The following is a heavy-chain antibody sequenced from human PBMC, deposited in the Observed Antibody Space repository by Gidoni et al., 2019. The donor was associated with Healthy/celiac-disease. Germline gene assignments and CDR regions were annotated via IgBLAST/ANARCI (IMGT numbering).Heavy chain of an antibody. D-gene: IGHD6-13*01. CDR3: AKDPYSSSWYPDFDY. Sequence: EVQLLESGGGLVQPGGSLRLSCAASGFPFSRYAMSWVRQAPGKGLEWVSAISGSGGSTYYADSVKGRFTISRDNSKNTLYLQMNSLRAEDTAVYYCAKDPYSSSWYPDFDYWGQGTLVTVSS. CDR1: GFPFSRYA. V-gene: IGHV3-23*01. J-gene: IGHJ4*02. CDR2: ISGSGGST.